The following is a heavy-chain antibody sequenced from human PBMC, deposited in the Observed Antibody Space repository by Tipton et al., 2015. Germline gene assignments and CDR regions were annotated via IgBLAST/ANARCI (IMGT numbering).Heavy chain of an antibody. CDR1: GGSVSSGTYY. CDR3: ARTDALGHFDY. V-gene: IGHV4-61*01. Sequence: TLSLTCTVSGGSVSSGTYYWSWIRQPPGKGLEWIGYIYYSGSTNYNPSLKSRVTISVDTSKNQFSLKLRSVTAADTAVYFCARTDALGHFDYWGLGTLVTVSS. J-gene: IGHJ4*02. D-gene: IGHD2-8*01. CDR2: IYYSGST.